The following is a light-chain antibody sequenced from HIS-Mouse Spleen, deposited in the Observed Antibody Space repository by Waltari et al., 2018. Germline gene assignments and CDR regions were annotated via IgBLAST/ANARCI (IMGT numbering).Light chain of an antibody. J-gene: IGKJ4*01. Sequence: DIQMTQSPSSLSASGGDRVTITCQASQDISNYLNRYQQKPGKAPKLLIYDASNLETGVPSRFSGSGSGTDFTFTISSLQPEDIATYYCQQYDNLPPLTFGGGTKVEIK. CDR2: DAS. CDR1: QDISNY. CDR3: QQYDNLPPLT. V-gene: IGKV1-33*01.